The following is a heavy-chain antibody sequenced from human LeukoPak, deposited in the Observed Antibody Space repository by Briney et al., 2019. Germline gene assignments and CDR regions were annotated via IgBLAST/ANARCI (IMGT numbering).Heavy chain of an antibody. J-gene: IGHJ4*02. CDR2: INPNSGGT. D-gene: IGHD6-13*01. CDR3: ARDRVSSWYYFDY. V-gene: IGHV1-2*02. CDR1: GYTFTSYD. Sequence: ASVKVSCKASGYTFTSYDINWVRQATGQGLEWMGWINPNSGGTNYAQKFQGRVTMTRDTSISTAYMELGRLRSDDTAVYYCARDRVSSWYYFDYWGQGTLVTVSS.